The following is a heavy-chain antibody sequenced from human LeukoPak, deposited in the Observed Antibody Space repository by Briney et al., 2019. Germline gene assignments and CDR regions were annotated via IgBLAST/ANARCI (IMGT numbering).Heavy chain of an antibody. CDR2: INHSGST. CDR3: ARGRDWRGIVVVPAAIGRWFDP. D-gene: IGHD2-2*02. V-gene: IGHV4-39*07. J-gene: IGHJ5*02. Sequence: SETLSLTCTVSGGSISSSGYYWSWIRQPPGKGLEWIGEINHSGSTNYNPSLKSRVTISVDTSKNQFSLKLSSVTAADTAVYYCARGRDWRGIVVVPAAIGRWFDPWGQGTLVTVSS. CDR1: GGSISSSGYY.